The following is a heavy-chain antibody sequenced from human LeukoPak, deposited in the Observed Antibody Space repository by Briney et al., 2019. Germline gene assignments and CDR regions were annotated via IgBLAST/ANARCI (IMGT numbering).Heavy chain of an antibody. CDR1: SGSISTSNYY. CDR3: ASNTGTVFDY. Sequence: SETLSLTCTVSSGSISTSNYYWGWVRQPPGKALEWIGNIFYSGSTEYNPSLRSRVTISLEMSKQQFSLNLTSVTAADTAVYYCASNTGTVFDYWGQGALVTVSS. CDR2: IFYSGST. D-gene: IGHD7-27*01. V-gene: IGHV4-61*05. J-gene: IGHJ4*02.